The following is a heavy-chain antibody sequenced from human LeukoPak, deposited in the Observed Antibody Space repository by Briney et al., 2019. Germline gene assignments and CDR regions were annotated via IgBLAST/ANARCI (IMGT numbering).Heavy chain of an antibody. V-gene: IGHV4-4*07. CDR1: GGSISSYY. D-gene: IGHD2-2*02. CDR3: ARDTNVVVPAAIKYYYYYMDV. J-gene: IGHJ6*03. Sequence: SETLSLTCTVSGGSISSYYWSWIRQPAGKGLEWIGRIYTSGSTNYNPSLKSRVTMSVDTFKNQFSLKLSSVTAADTAVYYCARDTNVVVPAAIKYYYYYMDVWGKGTTVTVSS. CDR2: IYTSGST.